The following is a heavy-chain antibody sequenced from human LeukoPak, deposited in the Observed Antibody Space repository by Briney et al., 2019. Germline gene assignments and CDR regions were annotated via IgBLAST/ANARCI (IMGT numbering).Heavy chain of an antibody. Sequence: SETLSLTCAVYGGSFSGCYWSWIRQPPGKGLEWIGEINHSGSTNYNPSLKSRVTISVDTSKNQFSLKLSSVTAADTAVYYCARGPSSDYWGQGTLVTVSS. CDR1: GGSFSGCY. CDR2: INHSGST. J-gene: IGHJ4*02. CDR3: ARGPSSDY. V-gene: IGHV4-34*01.